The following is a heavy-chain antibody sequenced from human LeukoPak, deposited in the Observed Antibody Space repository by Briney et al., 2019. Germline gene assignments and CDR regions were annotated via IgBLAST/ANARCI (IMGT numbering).Heavy chain of an antibody. D-gene: IGHD1-26*01. Sequence: GGSLRLSCVVSGFTVSSNYMTWVRQAPGKGLEWVSVIYTGGSTYYADSVKGRFTISRDNSKNTLYLQMKSLRAEDTAVYYCATTTLSYDYYYYMDVWGKGTTVTISS. CDR1: GFTVSSNY. CDR3: ATTTLSYDYYYYMDV. J-gene: IGHJ6*03. CDR2: IYTGGST. V-gene: IGHV3-66*01.